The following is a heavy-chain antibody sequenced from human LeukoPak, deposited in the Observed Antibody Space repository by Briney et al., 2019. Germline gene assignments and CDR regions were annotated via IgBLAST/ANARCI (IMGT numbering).Heavy chain of an antibody. V-gene: IGHV7-4-1*02. CDR1: GYTFTDYA. D-gene: IGHD3-10*01. CDR2: MNTNTGNP. CDR3: ARDRAYYYGSGSYYLARHDAFDI. Sequence: ASVKVSCKASGYTFTDYAMNWVRQAPGQGLEWMGWMNTNTGNPTYAQDFTGRFVFSLDTSVSTAYLQISSLKTEDSAVYYCARDRAYYYGSGSYYLARHDAFDIWGQGTMVTVSS. J-gene: IGHJ3*02.